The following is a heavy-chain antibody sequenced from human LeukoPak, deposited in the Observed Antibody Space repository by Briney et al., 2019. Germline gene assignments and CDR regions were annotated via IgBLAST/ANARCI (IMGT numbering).Heavy chain of an antibody. Sequence: GSLSLSCAASGFTFSSYWMHWVRQAPGKGLVWVSRINSDGSSTSYADSVKGRFTISRDNAKNTLYLQMNSLRAEDTAVYYCARGAYSSSWYLDYWGQGTLVTVSS. V-gene: IGHV3-74*01. CDR1: GFTFSSYW. CDR3: ARGAYSSSWYLDY. D-gene: IGHD6-13*01. J-gene: IGHJ4*02. CDR2: INSDGSST.